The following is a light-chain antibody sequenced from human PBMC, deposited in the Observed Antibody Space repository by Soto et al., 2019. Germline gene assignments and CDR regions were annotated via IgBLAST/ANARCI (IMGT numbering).Light chain of an antibody. CDR1: QSISRY. V-gene: IGKV1-39*01. CDR2: AAS. J-gene: IGKJ4*01. Sequence: DIQMTQSPSSLSASVGDRVTITCRASQSISRYLNWYQQKPGQAPKILIYAASSLQSGVLSRFSGGGSGSAFSLTISSLQPEDFATYYCQQSYSTPRTFGGGTKVEIK. CDR3: QQSYSTPRT.